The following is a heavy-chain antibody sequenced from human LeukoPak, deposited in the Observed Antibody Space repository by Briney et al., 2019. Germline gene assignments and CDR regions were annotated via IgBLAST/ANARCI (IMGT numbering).Heavy chain of an antibody. J-gene: IGHJ5*01. D-gene: IGHD3-16*01. CDR3: AKDEATSGGGLAS. CDR2: MSTGGTT. CDR1: GFTVSGAP. Sequence: GGALRLSCAASGFTVSGAPTSWGRQAPGKGREWLSAMSTGGTTYYADSVTGRFTVSRNTSTNTLFLHMNNLGAEDTAVYYCAKDEATSGGGLASWGQGTLVIVSS. V-gene: IGHV3-53*01.